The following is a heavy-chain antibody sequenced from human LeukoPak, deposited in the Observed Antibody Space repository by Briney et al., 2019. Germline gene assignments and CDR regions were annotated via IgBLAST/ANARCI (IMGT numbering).Heavy chain of an antibody. CDR1: GFTFSSYS. J-gene: IGHJ3*02. V-gene: IGHV3-48*02. D-gene: IGHD1-1*01. CDR2: INSRSTSV. Sequence: GGSLRLSCAASGFTFSSYSMNWVRQVPGKGLEWISYINSRSTSVFSADSVKGRFTISRDNAKNSLYLQMNSLTDDDTAVYYCAREGTGRYDALDTWGQGTMVIVSS. CDR3: AREGTGRYDALDT.